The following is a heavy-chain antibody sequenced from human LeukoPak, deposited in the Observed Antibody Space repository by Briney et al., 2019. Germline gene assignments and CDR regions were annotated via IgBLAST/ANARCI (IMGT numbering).Heavy chain of an antibody. CDR3: ASLGVAGTDYFDY. CDR2: IYYSGST. Sequence: SETLSLTCAVSGYSISSSYWWGWIRQPPGKGLEWIGYIYYSGSTYYNPSLKSRVTMSVDTSKNQFSLKLSSVTAVDTAVYYCASLGVAGTDYFDYWGQGTLVTVSS. CDR1: GYSISSSYW. J-gene: IGHJ4*02. V-gene: IGHV4-28*01. D-gene: IGHD6-19*01.